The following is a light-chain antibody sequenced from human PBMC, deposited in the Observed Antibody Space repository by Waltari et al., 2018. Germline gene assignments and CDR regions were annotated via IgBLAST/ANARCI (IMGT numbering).Light chain of an antibody. CDR3: CSYAGGYTRWV. Sequence: QSALTQPRSVSGSPGQSVAISCTGTTNGVHSYNYVSWYQQHPGKAPKLMIFDVNRRPSGVPDRFSGSGSDNTASLTISGLQAEDEADYYCCSYAGGYTRWVFGGGTKLTVL. J-gene: IGLJ3*02. CDR1: TNGVHSYNY. CDR2: DVN. V-gene: IGLV2-11*01.